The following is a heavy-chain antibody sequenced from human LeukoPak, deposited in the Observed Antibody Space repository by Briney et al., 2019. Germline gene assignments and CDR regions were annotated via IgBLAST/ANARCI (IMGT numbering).Heavy chain of an antibody. D-gene: IGHD5-18*01. Sequence: GGSLRLSCVASGITFSNYAVSWVRQAPEKGLDWVPVISGSAHKIRYADSVKGRFTISRDNSENIVYLQMNNLRVEDTAVYYCAGRPTGYSSGYIHWGQGTLVTVSS. V-gene: IGHV3-23*01. CDR3: AGRPTGYSSGYIH. CDR1: GITFSNYA. J-gene: IGHJ4*02. CDR2: ISGSAHKI.